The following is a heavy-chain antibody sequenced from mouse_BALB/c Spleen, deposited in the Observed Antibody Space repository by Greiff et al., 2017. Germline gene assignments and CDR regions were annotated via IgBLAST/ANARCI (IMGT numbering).Heavy chain of an antibody. CDR2: IHYSGST. D-gene: IGHD2-14*01. V-gene: IGHV3-1*02. CDR3: ARSNYRYGEGFAY. J-gene: IGHJ3*01. Sequence: DVQLQESGPDLVKPSQSLSLTCTVTGYSITSGYSWHWIRQFPGNKLEWMGYIHYSGSTNYNPSLKSRISITRDTSKNQYYLQLNSVTTEDTATYYCARSNYRYGEGFAYWGQGTLVTVSA. CDR1: GYSITSGYS.